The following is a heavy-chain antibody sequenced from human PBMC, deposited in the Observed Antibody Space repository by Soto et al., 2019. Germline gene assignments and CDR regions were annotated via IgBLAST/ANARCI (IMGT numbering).Heavy chain of an antibody. Sequence: SGPTLVNPAQTLTLTCTFSGFSLSNSGVGVGWIRQPPGKALEWLALIYWDDDKRYSPSLKSRLTITKDTSKNQVVLTMTNMDPVDTATYYCVQDYGDSNFDYWGQGTLVTVSS. J-gene: IGHJ4*02. CDR1: GFSLSNSGVG. CDR2: IYWDDDK. V-gene: IGHV2-5*02. CDR3: VQDYGDSNFDY. D-gene: IGHD4-17*01.